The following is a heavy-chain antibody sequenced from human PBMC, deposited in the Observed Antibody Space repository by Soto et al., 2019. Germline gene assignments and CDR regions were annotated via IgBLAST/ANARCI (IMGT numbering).Heavy chain of an antibody. D-gene: IGHD3-10*01. CDR2: IYYSGST. V-gene: IGHV4-59*01. J-gene: IGHJ4*02. CDR1: RGSISSSY. Sequence: SENLSLTCTVSRGSISSSYWSWIRYPPGKGLEWIGYIYYSGSTNYNPSLKSRVTISVDTSKNQFSLKLSSVTAADTAVYYCARARFGSGSYSNAYFDYWGQGTLVTVS. CDR3: ARARFGSGSYSNAYFDY.